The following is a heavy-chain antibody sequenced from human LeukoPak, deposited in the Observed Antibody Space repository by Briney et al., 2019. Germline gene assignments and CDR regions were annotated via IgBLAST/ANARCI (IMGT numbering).Heavy chain of an antibody. CDR2: MNPNSGNT. Sequence: ASVKVSCKASGYTFTSYDINWVRQATGQGLEWMGWMNPNSGNTGYAQKFQGRVTMTRNTSISTAYMELSSLRSEDTAVYCCARDYYGSGSTEDYFDYWGQGTLVTVSS. D-gene: IGHD3-10*01. J-gene: IGHJ4*02. CDR1: GYTFTSYD. CDR3: ARDYYGSGSTEDYFDY. V-gene: IGHV1-8*01.